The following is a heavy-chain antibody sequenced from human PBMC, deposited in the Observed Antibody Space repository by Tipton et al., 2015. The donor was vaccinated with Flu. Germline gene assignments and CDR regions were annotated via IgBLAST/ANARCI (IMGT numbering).Heavy chain of an antibody. CDR3: ARRDFSNYVSDPKNWFDR. V-gene: IGHV4-38-2*01. CDR1: GDSIRSDYF. J-gene: IGHJ5*02. D-gene: IGHD4-11*01. Sequence: LRLSCAVSGDSIRSDYFWGWIRQPPGKGLEWIATIHRSGSTKYNPSLKSRVTISVDTSKNQFYLEMRSVTAADMAVYYCARRDFSNYVSDPKNWFDRWGQGTLITVSS. CDR2: IHRSGST.